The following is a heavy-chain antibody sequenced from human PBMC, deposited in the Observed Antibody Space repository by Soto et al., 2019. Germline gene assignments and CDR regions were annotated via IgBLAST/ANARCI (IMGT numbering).Heavy chain of an antibody. CDR1: GYTFTRYY. CDR3: ALSRYCSGGSCYTDYYYMDV. CDR2: INPSGGST. V-gene: IGHV1-46*01. D-gene: IGHD2-15*01. Sequence: GASVKVSCKESGYTFTRYYMHWVRQAPGQGLEWMGIINPSGGSTSYAQKFQGRVTMTRDTSTSTVYMELSSLRSEDTAVYYCALSRYCSGGSCYTDYYYMDVWGKGTTVTVSS. J-gene: IGHJ6*03.